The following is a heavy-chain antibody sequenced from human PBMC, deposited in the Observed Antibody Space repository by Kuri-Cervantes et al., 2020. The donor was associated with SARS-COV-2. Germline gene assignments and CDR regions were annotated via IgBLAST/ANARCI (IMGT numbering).Heavy chain of an antibody. CDR1: GFTFSSYA. Sequence: GESLKISCAASGFTFSSYAMSWVRQAPGKGLEWVSAISGSGGSTYYADSVKGRFTISRDNSKNTLYLRMNSLRAEDTAVYYCAKDHGYSSSWPIDYWGQGTLVTVSS. J-gene: IGHJ4*02. CDR2: ISGSGGST. CDR3: AKDHGYSSSWPIDY. V-gene: IGHV3-23*01. D-gene: IGHD6-13*01.